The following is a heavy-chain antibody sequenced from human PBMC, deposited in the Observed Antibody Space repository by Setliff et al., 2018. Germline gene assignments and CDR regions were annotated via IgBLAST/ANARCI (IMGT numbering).Heavy chain of an antibody. CDR3: AADTFDSNAQAFDY. J-gene: IGHJ4*02. CDR1: GLTFPNAW. V-gene: IGHV3-15*07. CDR2: IKGQTYRGAT. D-gene: IGHD3-22*01. Sequence: PGGSLRLSCAASGLTFPNAWLNWVRQAPGKGLEWVGHIKGQTYRGATDYAAPLRGRFTISRDDSKNTVYLQMNSLNTEDTAVYYCAADTFDSNAQAFDYWGQGTLVTVSS.